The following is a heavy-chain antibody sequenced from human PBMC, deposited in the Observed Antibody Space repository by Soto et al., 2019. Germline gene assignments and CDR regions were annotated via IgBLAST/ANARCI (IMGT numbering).Heavy chain of an antibody. J-gene: IGHJ4*02. CDR1: GFSFSTNW. CDR3: DPIFGDPF. V-gene: IGHV3-74*01. D-gene: IGHD3-3*01. Sequence: EVQLVESGGGLVQPGGSLRLSCAASGFSFSTNWMHWVRQAPGKGLEWVSGLNNDGSSTYYADSVKGRFTISRDNAKNTLYLQMNSQRAEDTAVYYCDPIFGDPFWGQGTLVTVSS. CDR2: LNNDGSST.